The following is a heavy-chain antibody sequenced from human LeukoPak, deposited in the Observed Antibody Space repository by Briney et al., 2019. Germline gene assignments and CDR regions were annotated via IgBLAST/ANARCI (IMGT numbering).Heavy chain of an antibody. V-gene: IGHV2-5*02. Sequence: SGPTLVKPTQTLTLTCSFSGFSLSTSGMAVGWIRLPPGKALEWLALIYWDDDKWYSPSLRSRLTVTRDTSKSQVVLTVTNVDPVDTATYYCAHSRRFYDSRGYYYSQFHFWGQGTLVTVSS. J-gene: IGHJ4*02. CDR3: AHSRRFYDSRGYYYSQFHF. CDR2: IYWDDDK. CDR1: GFSLSTSGMA. D-gene: IGHD3-22*01.